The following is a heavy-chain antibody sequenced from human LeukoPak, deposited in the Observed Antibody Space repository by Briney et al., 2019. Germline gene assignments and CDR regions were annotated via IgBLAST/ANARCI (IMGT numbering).Heavy chain of an antibody. Sequence: SETLSLTCTVSGGSISSYYWSWIRQPPGKGLERIGYIYYSGSTNYNPSLKSRVTISVDTSKNQFSLKLSSVTAADTAVYYCARYLFAYYDSSGNYFDYWGQGTLVTVSS. CDR3: ARYLFAYYDSSGNYFDY. D-gene: IGHD3-22*01. CDR2: IYYSGST. CDR1: GGSISSYY. J-gene: IGHJ4*02. V-gene: IGHV4-59*01.